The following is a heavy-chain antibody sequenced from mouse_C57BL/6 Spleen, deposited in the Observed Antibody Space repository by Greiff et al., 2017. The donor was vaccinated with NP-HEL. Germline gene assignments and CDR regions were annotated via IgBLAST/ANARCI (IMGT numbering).Heavy chain of an antibody. CDR2: INPNNGGT. CDR3: ARPAYYSNYFDY. Sequence: EVQLQQSGPELVKPGASVKISCKASGYTFTDYYMNWVKQSHGKSLEWIGDINPNNGGTSYNQKFKGKATLTVDKSSSTAYMELRSLTSEDSAVYYCARPAYYSNYFDYWGQGTTLTVSS. CDR1: GYTFTDYY. V-gene: IGHV1-26*01. J-gene: IGHJ2*01. D-gene: IGHD2-5*01.